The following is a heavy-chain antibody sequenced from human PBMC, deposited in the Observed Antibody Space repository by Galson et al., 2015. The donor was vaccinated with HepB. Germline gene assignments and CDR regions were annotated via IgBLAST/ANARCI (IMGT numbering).Heavy chain of an antibody. Sequence: CAISGDSVSSNSAAWNWIRQSPSRGLEWLGRAYYRSKWYKDYAISVKSRISINPDTSKNQISLRLKSVTPEDTAVYFCARAPGREESGYDTDAFDFWGQGTMVTVSS. CDR1: GDSVSSNSAA. D-gene: IGHD5-12*01. CDR2: AYYRSKWYK. J-gene: IGHJ3*01. V-gene: IGHV6-1*01. CDR3: ARAPGREESGYDTDAFDF.